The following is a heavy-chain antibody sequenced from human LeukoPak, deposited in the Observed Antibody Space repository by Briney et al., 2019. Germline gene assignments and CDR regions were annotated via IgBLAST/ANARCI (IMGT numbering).Heavy chain of an antibody. CDR2: IYINGST. CDR3: AREREGPYGYLDY. D-gene: IGHD4-17*01. CDR1: GGSISSASYY. Sequence: SETLSLTCTVSGGSISSASYYWSWIRQPAGKGLEWIGRIYINGSTNYNPSLKSRVTISVDTSKNQFSLKLSFVTAADTAVYYCAREREGPYGYLDYWGQGTLVTVSS. J-gene: IGHJ4*02. V-gene: IGHV4-61*02.